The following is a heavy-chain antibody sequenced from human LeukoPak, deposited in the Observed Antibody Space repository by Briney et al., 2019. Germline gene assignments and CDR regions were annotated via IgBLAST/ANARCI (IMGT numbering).Heavy chain of an antibody. CDR1: GYTFTAFY. CDR2: INPNSGGT. Sequence: ASVKASCKASGYTFTAFYIHWVCQAPGQGLEWMGWINPNSGGTNYAQKFQGRVTLTRDTSISTVYMELNGLTSDDTAVYYCARGYCDTNDCPRGAYWGQGALVAVSS. V-gene: IGHV1-2*02. CDR3: ARGYCDTNDCPRGAY. D-gene: IGHD3-9*01. J-gene: IGHJ4*02.